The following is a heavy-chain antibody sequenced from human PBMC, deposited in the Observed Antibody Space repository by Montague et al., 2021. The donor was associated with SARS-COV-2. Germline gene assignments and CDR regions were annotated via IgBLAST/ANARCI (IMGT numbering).Heavy chain of an antibody. V-gene: IGHV4-39*01. Sequence: SETLSLTSTLSGGSISSGTYYWGWVRQPPGKGLEWIGTINYSGKTYYNPSLKSRVTISVDTSKNQFSLKVTSVTAADTAVYYCARRAQWQLSWFFDLWGRGTLVTVSS. J-gene: IGHJ2*01. CDR2: INYSGKT. CDR1: GGSISSGTYY. D-gene: IGHD6-19*01. CDR3: ARRAQWQLSWFFDL.